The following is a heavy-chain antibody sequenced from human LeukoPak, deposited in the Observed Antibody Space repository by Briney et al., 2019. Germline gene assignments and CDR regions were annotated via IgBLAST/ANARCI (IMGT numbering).Heavy chain of an antibody. Sequence: SVKVSCKASGGTFSSYAISWVRQAPGQGLEWMGRIIPIFGTANYAQKFQGRVTITTDESTSTAYMELSSLRSEDTAVYYCARDEWLAAAGSWFDPWGQGTLVTVSS. D-gene: IGHD6-13*01. J-gene: IGHJ5*02. CDR1: GGTFSSYA. V-gene: IGHV1-69*05. CDR3: ARDEWLAAAGSWFDP. CDR2: IIPIFGTA.